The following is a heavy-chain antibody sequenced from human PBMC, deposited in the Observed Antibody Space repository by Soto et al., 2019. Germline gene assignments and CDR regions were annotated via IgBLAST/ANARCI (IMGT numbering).Heavy chain of an antibody. V-gene: IGHV3-9*01. CDR3: AKGSSIAARPGDGFDH. Sequence: EVQLVESGGGLVQPGRSLRLSCAASGFTFDDCAMHWVRQAPGKGLEWVSGISWNSGSIGYADSVKGRFTISRDNAKNSLYLQMNSLRAEDTALYYCAKGSSIAARPGDGFDHWGQGTLVTVSS. CDR1: GFTFDDCA. D-gene: IGHD6-6*01. J-gene: IGHJ4*02. CDR2: ISWNSGSI.